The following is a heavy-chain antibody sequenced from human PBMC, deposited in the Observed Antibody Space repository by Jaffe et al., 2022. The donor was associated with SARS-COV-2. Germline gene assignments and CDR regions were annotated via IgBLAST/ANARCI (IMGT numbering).Heavy chain of an antibody. CDR3: ARDSGDALGAKDP. J-gene: IGHJ5*02. Sequence: EVQLVESGGGLVKPGGSLRLSCAASGFTFSSYSMNWVRQAPGKGLEWVSSISSSSSYIYYADSVKGRFTISRDNAKNSLYLQMNSLRAEDTAVYYCARDSGDALGAKDPWGQGTLVTVSS. D-gene: IGHD1-26*01. CDR2: ISSSSSYI. CDR1: GFTFSSYS. V-gene: IGHV3-21*01.